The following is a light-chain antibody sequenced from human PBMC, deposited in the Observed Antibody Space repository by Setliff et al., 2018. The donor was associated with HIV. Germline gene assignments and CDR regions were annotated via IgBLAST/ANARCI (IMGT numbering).Light chain of an antibody. V-gene: IGLV2-14*03. CDR3: SSYTSSSTL. CDR1: SSDVVDYNH. Sequence: QSALAQPASVSGSPGQSITISCTGTSSDVVDYNHVSWYQQYPGKAPKLMIYAVSNRPSGVSNRFSGSKSGNTASLTISGLQAEDEADYYCSSYTSSSTLFGGGTK. J-gene: IGLJ2*01. CDR2: AVS.